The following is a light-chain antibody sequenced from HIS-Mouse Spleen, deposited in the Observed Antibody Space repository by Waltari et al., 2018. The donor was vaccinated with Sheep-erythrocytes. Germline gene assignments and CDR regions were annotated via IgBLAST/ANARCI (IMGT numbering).Light chain of an antibody. CDR1: SSDVGGYNY. J-gene: IGLJ1*01. V-gene: IGLV2-11*01. CDR2: DVS. Sequence: QSALTQPRSVSGSPGQSVTISCTGTSSDVGGYNYVSWYQQHPGKAPELMIYDVSKRAPVVPDRFSSSKSGNTASLTISGLQDEDEAEYYCCSYAGSYNHVFATGTKFTVL. CDR3: CSYAGSYNHV.